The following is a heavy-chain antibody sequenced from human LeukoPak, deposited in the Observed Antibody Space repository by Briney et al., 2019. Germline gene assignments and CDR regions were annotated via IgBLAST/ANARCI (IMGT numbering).Heavy chain of an antibody. Sequence: PGGSLRLSCAASGFTFSSYSMSWARQAPGKGLEWVSSISSSGSYIYYADSMKGRFTISRDNAKNSLYLQMNSLRAGDTAVYYCARSLYGGNSGEDYWGQGTLVTVSS. CDR1: GFTFSSYS. J-gene: IGHJ4*02. V-gene: IGHV3-21*01. CDR3: ARSLYGGNSGEDY. CDR2: ISSSGSYI. D-gene: IGHD4-23*01.